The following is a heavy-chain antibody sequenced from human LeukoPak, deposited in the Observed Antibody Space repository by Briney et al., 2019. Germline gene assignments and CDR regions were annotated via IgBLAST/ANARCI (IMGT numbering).Heavy chain of an antibody. Sequence: SETLSLTCTVSADSISSYYWSWIRLPPGKGLEWIGYIYYSGTTNYSPSLKSRVTMSVDTSKNQFSLTLSSVTAADTAVYYCARVRPDYDILTGFGMDVWGQGTTVTVSS. CDR3: ARVRPDYDILTGFGMDV. D-gene: IGHD3-9*01. CDR1: ADSISSYY. CDR2: IYYSGTT. V-gene: IGHV4-59*01. J-gene: IGHJ6*02.